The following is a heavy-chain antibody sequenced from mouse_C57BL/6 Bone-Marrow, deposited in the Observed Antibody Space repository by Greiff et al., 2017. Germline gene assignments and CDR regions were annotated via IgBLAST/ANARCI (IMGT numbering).Heavy chain of an antibody. CDR3: AREGYYGSSRTFAY. CDR2: IHPNSGST. V-gene: IGHV1-64*01. Sequence: VQLQQPGAELVKPGASVKLSCKASGYTFTSYWMHWVKQRPGQGLEWIGMIHPNSGSTNYNEKFKSKATLTVDKSSSTAYMQLSSLTSEDSAFYYCAREGYYGSSRTFAYWGQETLVTVSA. J-gene: IGHJ3*01. D-gene: IGHD1-1*01. CDR1: GYTFTSYW.